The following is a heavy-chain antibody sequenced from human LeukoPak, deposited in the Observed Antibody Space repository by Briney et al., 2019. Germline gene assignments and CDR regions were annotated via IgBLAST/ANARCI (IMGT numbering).Heavy chain of an antibody. D-gene: IGHD3-3*01. J-gene: IGHJ4*02. V-gene: IGHV4-39*01. CDR1: GGSISSSSYY. CDR3: ARLGSDTYYDFWSGYESSFDY. CDR2: IYYSGST. Sequence: PSEILSLTCAVSGGSISSSSYYGGWIRQPPGKGLEWIGSIYYSGSTYYNPSLKSRVTISVDTSKNQFSLKLSSVTAADTAVYYCARLGSDTYYDFWSGYESSFDYWGQGTLVTVSS.